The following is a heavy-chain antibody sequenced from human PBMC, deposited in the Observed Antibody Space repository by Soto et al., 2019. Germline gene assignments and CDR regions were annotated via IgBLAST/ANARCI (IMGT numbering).Heavy chain of an antibody. Sequence: SETLSHTCTVSGGSSSSSGYYWGWIRQPPGKGLEWIGSIYYSGSTYYNPSLKSRVAISVDTSKNQFSLKLSSVTAADTAVYYCAKGESAAAMGWFDPWGQGTLVTVSS. D-gene: IGHD2-2*01. V-gene: IGHV4-39*01. CDR1: GGSSSSSGYY. CDR2: IYYSGST. CDR3: AKGESAAAMGWFDP. J-gene: IGHJ5*02.